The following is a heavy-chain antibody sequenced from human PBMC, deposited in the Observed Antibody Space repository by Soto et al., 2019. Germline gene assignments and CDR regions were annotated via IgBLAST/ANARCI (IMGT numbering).Heavy chain of an antibody. V-gene: IGHV4-34*01. CDR3: ARGLKGWSGYYTYYYGMDV. D-gene: IGHD3-3*01. Sequence: SETLSLTCALDGGSFRGYDWGGIREAPGKGLEWIGEINHSGSTNYNPSLKSRVTISVDTSKNQFSLKLSSVTAADTAVYYCARGLKGWSGYYTYYYGMDVWGQGTTVT. J-gene: IGHJ6*02. CDR2: INHSGST. CDR1: GGSFRGYD.